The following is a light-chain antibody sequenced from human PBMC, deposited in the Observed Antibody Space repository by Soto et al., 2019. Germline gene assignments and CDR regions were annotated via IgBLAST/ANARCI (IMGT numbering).Light chain of an antibody. CDR3: EQAGSVPIT. J-gene: IGKJ5*01. CDR2: DAS. CDR1: QNIWRL. V-gene: IGKV1-12*01. Sequence: IQMTQSPSAVAASVGGRVTSTCGASQNIWRLLAWYQQKPGKAPELLIYDASSLQSRVPPSFSGSGSGTDFTLTISSLQPEDFATYYCEQAGSVPITFGQGTRLEIK.